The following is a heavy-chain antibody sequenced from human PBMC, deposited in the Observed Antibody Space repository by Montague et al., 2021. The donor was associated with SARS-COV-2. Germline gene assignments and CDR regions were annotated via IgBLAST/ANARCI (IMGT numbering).Heavy chain of an antibody. CDR1: GGSFSGYY. V-gene: IGHV4-34*01. CDR3: AIPMVRGVSRAFDI. Sequence: SETLSLTCAVYGGSFSGYYWSWIRRPPGKGLEWIGEINHSGSTNYNPSLKSRVTISVDTSKNQFSLKLSSVTAADTAVYYCAIPMVRGVSRAFDIWGQGTMVTVSS. D-gene: IGHD3-10*01. CDR2: INHSGST. J-gene: IGHJ3*02.